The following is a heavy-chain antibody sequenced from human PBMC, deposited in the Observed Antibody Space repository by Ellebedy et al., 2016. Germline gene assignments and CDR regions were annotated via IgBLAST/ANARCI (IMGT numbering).Heavy chain of an antibody. CDR1: GYTFTSYG. V-gene: IGHV1-69*04. Sequence: ASVKVSCKASGYTFTSYGISWVRQAPGQGLEWMGRIIPILGIANYAQKFQGRVTITADKSTSTAYMELSSLRAEDTAVYYCARAYYYYDSSGYYYFDYWGQGTLVTVSS. D-gene: IGHD3-22*01. CDR2: IIPILGIA. CDR3: ARAYYYYDSSGYYYFDY. J-gene: IGHJ4*02.